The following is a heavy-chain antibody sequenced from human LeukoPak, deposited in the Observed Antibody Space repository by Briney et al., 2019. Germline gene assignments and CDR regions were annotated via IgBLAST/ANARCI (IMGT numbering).Heavy chain of an antibody. V-gene: IGHV3-21*01. CDR1: GFTFSSYS. CDR3: ASYSGSYLYYFDY. J-gene: IGHJ4*02. CDR2: ISSSSSYI. D-gene: IGHD1-26*01. Sequence: GGSLRLSCAASGFTFSSYSMNWVRQAPVKGLEWVSSISSSSSYIYYADSVKGRFTISRDNAKNSLYLQMNSLRAEDTAVYYCASYSGSYLYYFDYWGQGTLVTVSS.